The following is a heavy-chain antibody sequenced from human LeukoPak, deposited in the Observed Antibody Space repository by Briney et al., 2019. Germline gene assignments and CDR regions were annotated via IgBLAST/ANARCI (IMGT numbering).Heavy chain of an antibody. CDR2: IYYSGST. Sequence: SETLSLTCTVSGGSISSSSYYWGWIRQPPGKGLEWIGYIYYSGSTNYNPSLKSRVTISVDTSKNQFSLKLSSVTAADTAVYYCAREPTVTNAFDIWGQGTMVTVSS. CDR1: GGSISSSSYY. D-gene: IGHD4-17*01. V-gene: IGHV4-61*01. CDR3: AREPTVTNAFDI. J-gene: IGHJ3*02.